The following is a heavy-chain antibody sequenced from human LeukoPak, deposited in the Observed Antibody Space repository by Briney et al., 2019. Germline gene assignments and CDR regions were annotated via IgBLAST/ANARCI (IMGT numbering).Heavy chain of an antibody. CDR2: IYYNGST. CDR3: ARHGGVVRGQGSDAFDI. Sequence: SETLSLTCTVSGGSISSYYWSWIRQPPGKGLEWIGNIYYNGSTNSNPSLKSRVTISVDMSKNQFSLKLTSVTAADTAVYFCARHGGVVRGQGSDAFDIWGQGTMVTVSS. CDR1: GGSISSYY. D-gene: IGHD3-10*01. V-gene: IGHV4-59*08. J-gene: IGHJ3*02.